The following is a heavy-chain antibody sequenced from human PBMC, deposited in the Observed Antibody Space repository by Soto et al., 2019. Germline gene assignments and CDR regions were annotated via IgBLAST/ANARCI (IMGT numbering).Heavy chain of an antibody. J-gene: IGHJ4*02. CDR3: ARVGSTYNGDYVTFPADY. CDR2: IYHSGST. V-gene: IGHV4-59*01. D-gene: IGHD4-17*01. Sequence: SETLSLTCTVSGVSISFSYWSWFRQSPGKGLEWIGYIYHSGSTNYNPSLESRVTISVDTSNNLFSLKLTSVTAADTAVYYCARVGSTYNGDYVTFPADYWGQGTLVTVSS. CDR1: GVSISFSY.